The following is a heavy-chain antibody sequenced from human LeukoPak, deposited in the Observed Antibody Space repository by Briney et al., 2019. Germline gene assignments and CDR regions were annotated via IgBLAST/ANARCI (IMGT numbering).Heavy chain of an antibody. CDR3: ARERSESPGSGYDMDV. Sequence: SETLSLTCTVSGGSIGGYYWNWIRQAAGEGLEWLGRIYSNGHIDHNASLKSRVAMSVDTSTNLFSLKLNSLTAAATAVYYSARERSESPGSGYDMDVWGQGTTVTVSS. CDR2: IYSNGHI. V-gene: IGHV4-4*07. J-gene: IGHJ6*03. D-gene: IGHD1-14*01. CDR1: GGSIGGYY.